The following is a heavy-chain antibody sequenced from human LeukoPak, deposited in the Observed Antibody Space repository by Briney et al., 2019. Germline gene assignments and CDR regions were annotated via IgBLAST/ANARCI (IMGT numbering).Heavy chain of an antibody. Sequence: SVKVSCKASGGTFSSYAISWVRQAPGQGLEWMGGIIPIFGTANYAQKFQGRVTITADESTSTAYMELSSLRSEDTAVYYCARKGALWFGELFHYMDVWGQGTTVTVSS. D-gene: IGHD3-10*01. CDR3: ARKGALWFGELFHYMDV. V-gene: IGHV1-69*13. CDR1: GGTFSSYA. CDR2: IIPIFGTA. J-gene: IGHJ6*03.